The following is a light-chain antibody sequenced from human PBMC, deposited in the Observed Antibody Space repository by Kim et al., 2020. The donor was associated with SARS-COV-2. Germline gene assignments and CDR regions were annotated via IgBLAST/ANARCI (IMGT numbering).Light chain of an antibody. Sequence: EIVMTQSPATLSVSPGERATLSCRASQSVGSNLAWYQQKPGQAPRLLIYGASTTATGIPGRFSGSGSGTEFTLTISSLQSEDFAVYYCQQYKNWPPLTFGGGTKVDIK. V-gene: IGKV3-15*01. CDR1: QSVGSN. CDR2: GAS. CDR3: QQYKNWPPLT. J-gene: IGKJ4*01.